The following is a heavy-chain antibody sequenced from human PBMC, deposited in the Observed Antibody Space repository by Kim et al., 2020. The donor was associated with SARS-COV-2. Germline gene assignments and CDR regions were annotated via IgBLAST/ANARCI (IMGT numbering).Heavy chain of an antibody. CDR3: ARAVLLWFGSHVYYFDY. Sequence: SETLSLTCTVSGGSISSSSYYWGWIRQPPGKGLEWIGSIYYSGSTYYNSSLKSRVTISVDTSKNQFSLKLSSVTAADTAVYYCARAVLLWFGSHVYYFDYWGQGTLVTVSS. D-gene: IGHD3-10*01. CDR1: GGSISSSSYY. V-gene: IGHV4-39*07. J-gene: IGHJ4*02. CDR2: IYYSGST.